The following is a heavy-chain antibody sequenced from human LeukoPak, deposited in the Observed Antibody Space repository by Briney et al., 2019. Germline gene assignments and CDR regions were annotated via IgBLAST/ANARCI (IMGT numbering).Heavy chain of an antibody. V-gene: IGHV1-2*06. CDR1: GYTFTYLF. CDR3: ARGGYDFVYYYYGMDV. Sequence: ASVKVSFKASGYTFTYLFLHWGPQAAGQGLEGMGRINPNSAGTNYAQKFQGRVTMTRDTSISTAYMELSRLRSDDTAVYYCARGGYDFVYYYYGMDVWGQGTTVTVSS. J-gene: IGHJ6*02. CDR2: INPNSAGT. D-gene: IGHD3-3*01.